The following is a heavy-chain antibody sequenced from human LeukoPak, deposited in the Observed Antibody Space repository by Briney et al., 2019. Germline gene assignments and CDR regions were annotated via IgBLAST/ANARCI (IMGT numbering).Heavy chain of an antibody. CDR1: GGSISSSSYY. D-gene: IGHD2-21*02. J-gene: IGHJ4*02. V-gene: IGHV4-39*07. CDR2: IYYSGST. CDR3: ARGDHRNAHDY. Sequence: SETLSLTCTVSGGSISSSSYYWGWIRQPPGKGLEWIGSIYYSGSTYYNPSLKSRVTISVDTSKNQFSLKLSSVTAADTAVYYCARGDHRNAHDYWGQGTLVTVSS.